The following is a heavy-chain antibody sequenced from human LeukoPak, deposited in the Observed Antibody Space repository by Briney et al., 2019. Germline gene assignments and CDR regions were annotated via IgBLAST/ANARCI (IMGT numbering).Heavy chain of an antibody. Sequence: PGGSLRLSCAASGFTFSDYSMNWVRQPPGKGLEWISYIGISSGKTKYADSVKGRFTISGDKAKNSRFLQMNSLRVEETAVYYCARDYKYAFDNWGQGTLVTVSS. D-gene: IGHD5-24*01. CDR3: ARDYKYAFDN. J-gene: IGHJ4*02. V-gene: IGHV3-48*01. CDR2: IGISSGKT. CDR1: GFTFSDYS.